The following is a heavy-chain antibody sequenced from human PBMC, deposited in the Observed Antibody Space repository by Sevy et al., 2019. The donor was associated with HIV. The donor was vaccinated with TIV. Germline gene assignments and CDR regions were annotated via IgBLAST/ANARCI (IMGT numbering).Heavy chain of an antibody. CDR1: GFTFSIYA. D-gene: IGHD3-9*01. J-gene: IGHJ5*02. V-gene: IGHV3-23*01. CDR2: ISVSGGST. CDR3: AKDHDNNWFDP. Sequence: GGSLRLSCAASGFTFSIYAMSWVRQAPGKGLGWVSTISVSGGSTYYADSVKGRFTISSDNSKNTLYLQMNSLRAEDTAIYFCAKDHDNNWFDPWGQGTLVTVSS.